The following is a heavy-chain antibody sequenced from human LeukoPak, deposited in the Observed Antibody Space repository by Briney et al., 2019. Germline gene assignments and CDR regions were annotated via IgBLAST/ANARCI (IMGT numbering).Heavy chain of an antibody. Sequence: PGGSLRLSCAASGFTFSSYSMNWVRQAPGKGLEWVSSISSSSSYIYYADSVKGRFTISRDNAKNSLYLQMNSLRAEDTAVYYCAREGIAVAASLDYWGQGTLVTVSS. CDR2: ISSSSSYI. V-gene: IGHV3-21*01. CDR1: GFTFSSYS. CDR3: AREGIAVAASLDY. J-gene: IGHJ4*02. D-gene: IGHD6-19*01.